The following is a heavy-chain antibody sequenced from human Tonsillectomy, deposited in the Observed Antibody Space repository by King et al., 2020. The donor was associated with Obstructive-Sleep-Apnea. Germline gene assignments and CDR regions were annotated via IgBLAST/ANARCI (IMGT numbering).Heavy chain of an antibody. CDR2: IYYSGST. J-gene: IGHJ4*02. CDR1: GGSISSSSYY. D-gene: IGHD1-26*01. CDR3: ASGGVGGADYFDY. V-gene: IGHV4-39*07. Sequence: LQLQESGPGLVKPSETLSLTCTVSGGSISSSSYYWGWIRQPPGKGLEWIGSIYYSGSTYYNPSLKSRVTISVDTSKNQVSLKLSSVTAADTAVYYCASGGVGGADYFDYWGQGTLVTVSS.